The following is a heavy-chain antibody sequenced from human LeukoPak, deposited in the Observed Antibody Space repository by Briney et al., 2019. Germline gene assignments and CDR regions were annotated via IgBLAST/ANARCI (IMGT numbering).Heavy chain of an antibody. J-gene: IGHJ4*02. CDR3: GKTTAGYSSGQKPAWPVDY. CDR1: GFTFGSFA. D-gene: IGHD5-18*01. CDR2: IFGSCGSP. Sequence: PGGSLRLSCEASGFTFGSFAMYWVRQAPGKGLELIAGIFGSCGSPHYADSVKGRFTISRDNSKNTVYLQINSLRAEDTAVYYCGKTTAGYSSGQKPAWPVDYWGQGTLVTVSS. V-gene: IGHV3-23*01.